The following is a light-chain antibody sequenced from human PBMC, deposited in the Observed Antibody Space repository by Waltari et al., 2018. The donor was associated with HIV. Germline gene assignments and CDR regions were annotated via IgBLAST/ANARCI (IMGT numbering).Light chain of an antibody. CDR2: ELT. CDR3: SSYTSTHSHV. J-gene: IGLJ2*01. Sequence: HSALTQPPSVSGSPGQSVTISCTGLSSDLGVFNFVSWYQQFPGTAPKPMIYELTKRPSAPSFRFCGPRSGDTASLTISGLQSGDEAYYYCSSYTSTHSHVFGGGTKLTVL. CDR1: SSDLGVFNF. V-gene: IGLV2-14*01.